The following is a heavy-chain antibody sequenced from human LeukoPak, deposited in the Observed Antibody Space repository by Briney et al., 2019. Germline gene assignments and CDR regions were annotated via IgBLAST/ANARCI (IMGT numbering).Heavy chain of an antibody. D-gene: IGHD1-26*01. Sequence: GGSLRLSCAASGFTSSTYWMSCVRQAPGKGLEWVANIKQDGSDKYYVDSVKGRFTISRDNAKNSLYLQMNSLRAEDTAVYYCAREEGGSYYYFDYWGQGTLVTVSS. J-gene: IGHJ4*02. CDR2: IKQDGSDK. CDR1: GFTSSTYW. CDR3: AREEGGSYYYFDY. V-gene: IGHV3-7*01.